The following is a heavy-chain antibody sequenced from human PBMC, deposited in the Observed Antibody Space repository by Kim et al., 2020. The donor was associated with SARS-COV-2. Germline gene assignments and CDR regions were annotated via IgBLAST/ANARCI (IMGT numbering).Heavy chain of an antibody. CDR1: GFTFINYA. J-gene: IGHJ4*02. CDR3: AKYTAVAGNFDY. Sequence: GGSLRLSCAASGFTFINYAMAWVRQAPGKGLEWVSVISGNGVKTYYADSVKGRFTISRDNSKNTVFLQMNSLRAEDTAVYYCAKYTAVAGNFDYWGQGNLVTVSS. D-gene: IGHD6-19*01. CDR2: ISGNGVKT. V-gene: IGHV3-23*01.